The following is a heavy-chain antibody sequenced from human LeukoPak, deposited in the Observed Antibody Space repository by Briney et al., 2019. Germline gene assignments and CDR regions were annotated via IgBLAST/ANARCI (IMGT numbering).Heavy chain of an antibody. V-gene: IGHV4-39*07. CDR2: IYYSGST. Sequence: SETLSLTCTVSGGSISSSSYYWGWIRQPPGKGLEWIGSIYYSGSTYYNPSLKSRVTISVDTSKNQFSLKLSSVTAADTAVYYCAREDGSWYPEYFDYWGQGTLVTVSS. CDR3: AREDGSWYPEYFDY. CDR1: GGSISSSSYY. J-gene: IGHJ4*02. D-gene: IGHD6-13*01.